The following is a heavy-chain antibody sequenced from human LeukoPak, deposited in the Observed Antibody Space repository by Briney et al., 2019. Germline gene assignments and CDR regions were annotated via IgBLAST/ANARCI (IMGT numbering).Heavy chain of an antibody. CDR1: GFTFSSYP. Sequence: GGSLILSCAASGFTFSSYPMHWVRQAPGKGLEYVSGISSNGDSTYYANSVKGRFTISRDNSKNTLYLQMGSLRAEDMAVYYCAREYYYEELDYWGQGTLSPSPQ. J-gene: IGHJ4*02. CDR2: ISSNGDST. V-gene: IGHV3-64*01. D-gene: IGHD3-22*01. CDR3: AREYYYEELDY.